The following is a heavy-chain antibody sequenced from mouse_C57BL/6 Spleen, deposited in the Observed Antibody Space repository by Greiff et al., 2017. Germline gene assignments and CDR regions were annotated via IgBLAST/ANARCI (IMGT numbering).Heavy chain of an antibody. CDR1: GFTFSSYA. V-gene: IGHV5-4*03. D-gene: IGHD1-1*01. CDR3: ARVYYYGSSSYWYFDV. J-gene: IGHJ1*03. Sequence: EVKLVESGGGLVKPGGSLKLSCAASGFTFSSYAMSWVRQTPEKRLEWVATISDGGSYTYYPDNVKGRFTISRDNAKNNLYLQMSHLKSEDTAMYYCARVYYYGSSSYWYFDVWGTGTTVTVSS. CDR2: ISDGGSYT.